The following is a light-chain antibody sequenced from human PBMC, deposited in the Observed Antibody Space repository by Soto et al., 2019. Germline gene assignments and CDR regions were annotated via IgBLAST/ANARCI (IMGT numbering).Light chain of an antibody. Sequence: EPVMTQSPVTLSVSPGERVTLSCRASQSVNSNLAWYQQKPGQAPRLLIYDAYTRAAGIQARFSGSGSATEFTLTIRSLQSEDFAVYYCKQYHDWLWTFGQGTKVDIK. CDR3: KQYHDWLWT. J-gene: IGKJ1*01. V-gene: IGKV3-15*01. CDR1: QSVNSN. CDR2: DAY.